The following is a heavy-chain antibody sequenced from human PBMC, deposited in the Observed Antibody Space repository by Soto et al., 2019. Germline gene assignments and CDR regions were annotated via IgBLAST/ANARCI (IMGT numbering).Heavy chain of an antibody. J-gene: IGHJ6*03. D-gene: IGHD2-2*01. CDR1: GFTFSSYS. V-gene: IGHV3-21*01. CDR3: ARAGEYQLLLEGYYYYYYMDV. Sequence: SLRLSCAASGFTFSSYSMNWVRQAPGKGLEWVSSISSSSSYIYYADSVKGRFTISRDNAKDSLYLQMNSLRAEDTAVYYCARAGEYQLLLEGYYYYYYMDVWGKGTTVTVSS. CDR2: ISSSSSYI.